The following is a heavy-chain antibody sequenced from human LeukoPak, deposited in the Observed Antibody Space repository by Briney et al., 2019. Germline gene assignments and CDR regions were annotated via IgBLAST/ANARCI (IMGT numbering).Heavy chain of an antibody. CDR2: IYPTDSDT. CDR3: ARFNTDLVPPAERWLQDYYYYMDV. Sequence: GESLKISCKGSGYSFTTYWIGWVRQMPGKGLEWMGIIYPTDSDTRYSPSFQGQVTTSADKSISTAYLQWSSLKASDTAMYYCARFNTDLVPPAERWLQDYYYYMDVWGKGTTVTVSS. V-gene: IGHV5-51*01. D-gene: IGHD5-24*01. J-gene: IGHJ6*03. CDR1: GYSFTTYW.